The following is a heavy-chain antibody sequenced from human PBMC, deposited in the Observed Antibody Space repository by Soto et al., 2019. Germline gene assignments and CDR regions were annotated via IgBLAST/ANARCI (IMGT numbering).Heavy chain of an antibody. D-gene: IGHD3-10*01. CDR3: ARGPGGYYYGMDV. J-gene: IGHJ6*02. V-gene: IGHV5-51*01. CDR2: IYLDDSDP. Sequence: GESLKISCKGSGYSFTSYCIGWVRQMPVKGLEWMGIIYLDDSDPSYSPSFRGQVTISGDKSISTAYLQWSSLKASDTAMYYCARGPGGYYYGMDVWGQGTTVTVS. CDR1: GYSFTSYC.